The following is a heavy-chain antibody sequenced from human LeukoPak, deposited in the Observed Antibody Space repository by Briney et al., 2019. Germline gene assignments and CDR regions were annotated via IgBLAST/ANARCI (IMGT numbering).Heavy chain of an antibody. CDR1: GGSISSYY. CDR2: IYYSGST. J-gene: IGHJ4*02. Sequence: PSETLSLTCTVSGGSISSYYWSWIRQPPGKGLEWIGYIYYSGSTNYNPSLKSRVTISVDTSKNQFSLKLSSVTAADTAVYYCAREGGLTTDIWGQGTLVTVSS. CDR3: AREGGLTTDI. D-gene: IGHD3-9*01. V-gene: IGHV4-59*01.